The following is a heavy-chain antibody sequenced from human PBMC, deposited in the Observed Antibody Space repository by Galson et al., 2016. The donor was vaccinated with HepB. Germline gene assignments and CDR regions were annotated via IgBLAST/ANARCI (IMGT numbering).Heavy chain of an antibody. CDR1: GFTFGDYY. D-gene: IGHD1-26*01. V-gene: IGHV3-11*06. CDR3: ARVGEYSGSYSDY. Sequence: SLRLSCAASGFTFGDYYMIWIRQAPGKGLEWVSYITTTGTYSKYADSVKCRFTISRDNAKKSLFLQMSSLRAEDTAVYYCARVGEYSGSYSDYWGQGTLVTVSS. CDR2: ITTTGTYS. J-gene: IGHJ4*02.